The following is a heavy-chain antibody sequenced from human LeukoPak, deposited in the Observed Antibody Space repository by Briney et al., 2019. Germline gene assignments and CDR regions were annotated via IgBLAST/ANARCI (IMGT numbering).Heavy chain of an antibody. CDR1: GGTFSSYA. J-gene: IGHJ4*02. Sequence: SVRVSCKASGGTFSSYAISWVRQAPGQGLEWMGGIIPIFGTANYAQKFQGRVTITADKSTSTAYMELSSLRSEDTAVYYCARDQIGYNWKGGYYFDYWGQGTLVTVSS. V-gene: IGHV1-69*06. D-gene: IGHD1-1*01. CDR3: ARDQIGYNWKGGYYFDY. CDR2: IIPIFGTA.